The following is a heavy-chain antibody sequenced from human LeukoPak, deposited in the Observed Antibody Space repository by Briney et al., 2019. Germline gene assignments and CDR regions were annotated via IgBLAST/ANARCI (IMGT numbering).Heavy chain of an antibody. CDR2: IGSSSSTI. D-gene: IGHD6-13*01. CDR1: GFTFTGYE. V-gene: IGHV3-48*03. CDR3: AEDLADRSYFFAN. J-gene: IGHJ4*02. Sequence: TGGSLRLSCAAFGFTFTGYEMNWVRRATGKELEWGSDIGSSSSTIYYADSVKVRITIYRDNAKDSLYLQMNSVRAKDAYVYYYAEDLADRSYFFANWGQEPLVTAS.